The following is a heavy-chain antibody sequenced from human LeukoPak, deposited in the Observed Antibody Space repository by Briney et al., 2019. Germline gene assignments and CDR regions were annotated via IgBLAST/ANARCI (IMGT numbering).Heavy chain of an antibody. CDR3: ASAKVGATLAFDI. CDR1: GFTFSSYD. CDR2: IGTAGDT. D-gene: IGHD1-26*01. V-gene: IGHV3-13*04. Sequence: PGGSLRLSCAASGFTFSSYDMHWVRQATGNGLEWVSAIGTAGDTYYPGSVRGRFTISRDNSNNTLYLQMNSLRAEDTAVYYCASAKVGATLAFDIWGQGTMVNVSS. J-gene: IGHJ3*02.